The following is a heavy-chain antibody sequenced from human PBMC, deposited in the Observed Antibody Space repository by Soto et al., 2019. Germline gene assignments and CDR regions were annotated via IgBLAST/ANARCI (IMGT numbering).Heavy chain of an antibody. Sequence: ASVKVSCKASGGTFSSYAISWARQAPGQGLEWMGGIIPIFGTANYAQKFQGRVTITADESTSTAYMELSSLRSEDTAVYYCARVWDSSSSRYYHRDLIAFWGQGTTVTGSS. CDR3: ARVWDSSSSRYYHRDLIAF. D-gene: IGHD6-6*01. CDR1: GGTFSSYA. J-gene: IGHJ6*02. V-gene: IGHV1-69*13. CDR2: IIPIFGTA.